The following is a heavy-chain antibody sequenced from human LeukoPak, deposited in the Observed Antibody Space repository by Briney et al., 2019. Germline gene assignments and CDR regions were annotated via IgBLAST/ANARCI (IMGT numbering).Heavy chain of an antibody. V-gene: IGHV1-18*01. D-gene: IGHD3-3*01. Sequence: ASVKVSCKASGYTFTSYGISWVRQAPGQGLEWMGWISAYNGNTNYAQELQGRVTMTTDTSTSTAYMELRSLRSDDTAVYYCARIEGLDYDFWSGYRFDYWGQGTLVTVSS. CDR2: ISAYNGNT. CDR3: ARIEGLDYDFWSGYRFDY. CDR1: GYTFTSYG. J-gene: IGHJ4*02.